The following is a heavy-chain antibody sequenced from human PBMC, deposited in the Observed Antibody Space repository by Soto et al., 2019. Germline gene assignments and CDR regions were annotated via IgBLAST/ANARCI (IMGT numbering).Heavy chain of an antibody. Sequence: QVQLVQSGAEVKKPGASVKVSCKASGDTFSGYYMHWVRQAPGQGIEWMGWINPDSGDRNYAKKFQGRVSLTRDTSISTAYMDLSSLRSDDTAVYYCVTGYSSRWYWFDPWGQGTLVTVSS. CDR3: VTGYSSRWYWFDP. J-gene: IGHJ5*02. V-gene: IGHV1-2*02. CDR1: GDTFSGYY. D-gene: IGHD6-13*01. CDR2: INPDSGDR.